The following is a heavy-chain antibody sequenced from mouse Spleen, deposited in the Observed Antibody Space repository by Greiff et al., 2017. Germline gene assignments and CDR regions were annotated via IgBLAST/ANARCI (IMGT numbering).Heavy chain of an antibody. D-gene: IGHD1-1*01. CDR1: GYTFTSYW. Sequence: QFQLQQPGAELVKPGASVKLSCKASGYTFTSYWLHWVKQRPGQGLEWIGMIHPNSGSTNYNEKFKSKATLTVDKSSSTAYMQLSSLTSEDSAVYYCASEITTVVGGYWGQGTSVTVSS. V-gene: IGHV1-64*01. CDR3: ASEITTVVGGY. CDR2: IHPNSGST. J-gene: IGHJ4*01.